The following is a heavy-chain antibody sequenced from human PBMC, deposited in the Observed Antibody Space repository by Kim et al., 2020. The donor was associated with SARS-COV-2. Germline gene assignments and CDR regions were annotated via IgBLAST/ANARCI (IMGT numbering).Heavy chain of an antibody. J-gene: IGHJ4*02. CDR1: GITFSSGW. Sequence: GGSLRLSCTAAGITFSSGWMSWVRQAPGRGLEWVGRIKSNTAGGTTDFAAPVKGRFTISRDDSKNTFYLLMNTLKTEDTAVYYCTTADRSILDYWGQGTLVTVSS. CDR2: IKSNTAGGTT. CDR3: TTADRSILDY. D-gene: IGHD2-15*01. V-gene: IGHV3-15*01.